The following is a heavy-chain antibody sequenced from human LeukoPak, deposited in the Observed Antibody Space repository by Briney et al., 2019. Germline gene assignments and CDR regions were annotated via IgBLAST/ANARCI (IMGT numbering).Heavy chain of an antibody. CDR3: AKGQYIVVVPAARRGFDY. V-gene: IGHV3-30*02. CDR2: IRYDGSNK. D-gene: IGHD2-2*01. Sequence: GGSLRLSCAASGFTFSSYGMHWVRQAPGKGLEWVAFIRYDGSNKYYADSVKGRLTISRDNSKNTLYLQMNSLRAEDTAVYYCAKGQYIVVVPAARRGFDYWGQGTLVTVSS. J-gene: IGHJ4*02. CDR1: GFTFSSYG.